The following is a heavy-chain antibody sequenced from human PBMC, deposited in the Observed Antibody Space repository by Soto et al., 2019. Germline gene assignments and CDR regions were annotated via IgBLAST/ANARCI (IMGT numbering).Heavy chain of an antibody. CDR3: ATLYCSPSSCHLHY. Sequence: GASVKVSCKASGYTFTFYRITWVRQAPGQGLEWMGWISTGDGNTNYAQKRQGRVTMTTDTSTKTAYMELRSPESDDTDVYYCATLYCSPSSCHLHYWGQGTLVTVSS. CDR1: GYTFTFYR. J-gene: IGHJ4*02. V-gene: IGHV1-18*01. D-gene: IGHD2-2*01. CDR2: ISTGDGNT.